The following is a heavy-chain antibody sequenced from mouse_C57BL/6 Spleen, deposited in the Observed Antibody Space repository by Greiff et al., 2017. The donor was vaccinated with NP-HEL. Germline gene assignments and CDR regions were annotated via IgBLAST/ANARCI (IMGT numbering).Heavy chain of an antibody. Sequence: VQLQQSGAELARPGASVKMSCKASGYTFTSYTMHWVKQRPGQGLEWIGYINPSSGYTKYNQKFKDKATLTADKSSSTAYMQLSSLTSEDSAVYYCARGKGYDYDDAWFAYWGQGTLVTVSA. CDR1: GYTFTSYT. CDR3: ARGKGYDYDDAWFAY. V-gene: IGHV1-4*01. CDR2: INPSSGYT. D-gene: IGHD2-4*01. J-gene: IGHJ3*01.